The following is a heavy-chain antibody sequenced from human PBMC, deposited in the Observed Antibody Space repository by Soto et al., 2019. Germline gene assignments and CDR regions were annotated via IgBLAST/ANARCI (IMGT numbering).Heavy chain of an antibody. CDR3: ARAEDLYSGDF. D-gene: IGHD2-21*01. Sequence: QVTLKESGPVLLKPTETLTLTCTVSGFSLINSGLGVSWIRQPPGKALEWLAHIFSSDQTFYSRSLMNRLTISRDTAKSQVVLTMTNMDPADTGTYFCARAEDLYSGDFWGQGTLVTVSS. CDR2: IFSSDQT. J-gene: IGHJ1*01. CDR1: GFSLINSGLG. V-gene: IGHV2-26*01.